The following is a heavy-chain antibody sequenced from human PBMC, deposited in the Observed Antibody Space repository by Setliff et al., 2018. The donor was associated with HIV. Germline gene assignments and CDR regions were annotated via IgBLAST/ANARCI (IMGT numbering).Heavy chain of an antibody. Sequence: GESLKISCKASGYKFTGYWINWVRQMPGKGLEWMGRIDPSDSYVYYSPSFQGHVTISIDKSVSSAHLQWSSLKASDTAMYYCARHKNGAYSLDSWGQGTLVTVS. V-gene: IGHV5-10-1*01. D-gene: IGHD4-17*01. J-gene: IGHJ4*02. CDR3: ARHKNGAYSLDS. CDR2: IDPSDSYV. CDR1: GYKFTGYW.